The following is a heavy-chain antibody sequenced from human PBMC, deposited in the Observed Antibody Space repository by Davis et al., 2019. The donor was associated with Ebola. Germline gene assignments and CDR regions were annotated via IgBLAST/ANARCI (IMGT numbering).Heavy chain of an antibody. CDR1: GGSLGTYT. CDR2: IIPILGIA. Sequence: AASVKVSCKASGGSLGTYTVSWVRQAPGQGLEWMGRIIPILGIANYAQKLQGRVTITADKSTSTVYMELSSLRSEDTAVYYCARGPYGMDVWGQGTTVTVSS. J-gene: IGHJ6*02. CDR3: ARGPYGMDV. V-gene: IGHV1-69*02.